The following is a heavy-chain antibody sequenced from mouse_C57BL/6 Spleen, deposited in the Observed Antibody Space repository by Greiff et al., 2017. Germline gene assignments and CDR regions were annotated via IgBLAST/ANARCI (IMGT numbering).Heavy chain of an antibody. Sequence: VQLQQSGPGLVQPSQSLSITCTVSGFSLTSYGVHWVRQSPGKGLEWLGVIWSGGSTDYNAAFISRLSISKDNSKSQVFFKMNSLQAYVTAIYCCARKEGTVFAFDVWGQGTSVTVSS. CDR3: ARKEGTVFAFDV. V-gene: IGHV2-2*01. J-gene: IGHJ4*01. CDR2: IWSGGST. D-gene: IGHD1-1*01. CDR1: GFSLTSYG.